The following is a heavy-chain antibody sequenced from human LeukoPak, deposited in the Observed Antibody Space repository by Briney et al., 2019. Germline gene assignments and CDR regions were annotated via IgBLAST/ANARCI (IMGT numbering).Heavy chain of an antibody. V-gene: IGHV3-9*01. CDR2: ISWNSGSI. Sequence: PGGSLRLSCAASGFTFDDYAMHWVRQAPGKGLEWVSGISWNSGSIGYADSVKGRFTISRDNAKNSLYLQINSLRVEDTALYHCVKADAFDIWGQGTMVTVSS. CDR3: VKADAFDI. J-gene: IGHJ3*02. CDR1: GFTFDDYA.